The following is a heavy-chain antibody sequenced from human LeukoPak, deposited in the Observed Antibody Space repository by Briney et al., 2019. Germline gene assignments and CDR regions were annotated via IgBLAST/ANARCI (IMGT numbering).Heavy chain of an antibody. Sequence: ASVKVSCKVSGYTLTELSMHWVRQAPGKGFEWMGGFDPEDGETIYAQEFQGRVTITRDTSTSTAYMELSSLRSEDMAVYYCARGAKFRSYGSGTYYTSLPFDPWGQGTLVTVSS. CDR1: GYTLTELS. J-gene: IGHJ5*02. CDR2: FDPEDGET. CDR3: ARGAKFRSYGSGTYYTSLPFDP. D-gene: IGHD3-10*01. V-gene: IGHV1-24*01.